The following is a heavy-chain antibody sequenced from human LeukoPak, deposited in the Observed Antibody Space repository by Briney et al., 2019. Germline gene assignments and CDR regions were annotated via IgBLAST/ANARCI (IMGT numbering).Heavy chain of an antibody. Sequence: AGRSLRLSCAASGFTFSSYGMHWVRQAPGKGLEWVAVISYDGSNKYYADSVKGRFTTSRDNSKNTLYLQMNSLRAEDTAVYYCAKDPGSSGWYLRYWGQGTLVTVSS. CDR2: ISYDGSNK. CDR3: AKDPGSSGWYLRY. J-gene: IGHJ4*02. V-gene: IGHV3-30*18. CDR1: GFTFSSYG. D-gene: IGHD6-19*01.